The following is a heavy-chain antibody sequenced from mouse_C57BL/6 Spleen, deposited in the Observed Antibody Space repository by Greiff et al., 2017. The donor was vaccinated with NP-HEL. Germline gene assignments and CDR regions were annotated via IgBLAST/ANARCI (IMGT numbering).Heavy chain of an antibody. CDR1: GFSLTSYG. D-gene: IGHD1-1*01. CDR3: ARNTVVASQGYFDV. J-gene: IGHJ1*03. CDR2: IWSGGST. Sequence: QVQLQQSGPGLVQPSQSLSITCTVSGFSLTSYGVHWVRQSPGKGLEWLGVIWSGGSTDYNAAFISSLSISTDNSKSQVFFKINSLQADDTAIYYCARNTVVASQGYFDVWGTGTTVTVSS. V-gene: IGHV2-2*01.